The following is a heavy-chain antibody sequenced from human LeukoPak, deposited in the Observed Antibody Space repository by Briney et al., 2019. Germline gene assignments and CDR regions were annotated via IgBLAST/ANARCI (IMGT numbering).Heavy chain of an antibody. J-gene: IGHJ4*02. V-gene: IGHV3-30-3*01. D-gene: IGHD3-3*01. CDR3: AKAAYFDFWNGYYLDY. Sequence: GGSLRLSCAASGFTFSSYAMHWVRQAPGKGLEWVAVISYDGSNKYYADSVKGRFTISRDNSKNTLYLQMNSLRAEDTAVYYCAKAAYFDFWNGYYLDYWGQGTLVTVSS. CDR1: GFTFSSYA. CDR2: ISYDGSNK.